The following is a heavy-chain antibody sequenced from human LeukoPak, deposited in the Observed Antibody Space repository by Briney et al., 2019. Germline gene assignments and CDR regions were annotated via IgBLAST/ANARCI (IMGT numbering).Heavy chain of an antibody. CDR2: ISAYNGNT. CDR1: GYTFTSYG. J-gene: IGHJ6*03. D-gene: IGHD4/OR15-4a*01. CDR3: ARALTTLYYYYYMDV. Sequence: ASVKVSXKASGYTFTSYGISWVRQAPGQGLEWMGWISAYNGNTNYAQKLQGRATMTTDTSTSTAYMELRSLRSDDTAVYYCARALTTLYYYYYMDVWGKGTTVTVSS. V-gene: IGHV1-18*01.